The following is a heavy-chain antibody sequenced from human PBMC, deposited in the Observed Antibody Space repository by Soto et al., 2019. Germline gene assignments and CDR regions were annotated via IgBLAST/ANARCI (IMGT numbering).Heavy chain of an antibody. V-gene: IGHV5-51*01. J-gene: IGHJ3*02. CDR2: IYPGDSDT. CDR1: GYSFTSHW. CDR3: ATSIVGATTPPGDAFDI. Sequence: GESLKLSCKGSGYSFTSHWIGWVRQMPGKGLEWMGIIYPGDSDTRYSPSVQGQVTISTDKSTSTAYPQWSSLKASDTAMYYCATSIVGATTPPGDAFDIWGQGTMVT. D-gene: IGHD1-26*01.